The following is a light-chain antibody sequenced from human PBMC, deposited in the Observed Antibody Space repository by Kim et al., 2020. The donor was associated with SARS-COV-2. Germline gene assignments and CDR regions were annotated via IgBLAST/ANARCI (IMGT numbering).Light chain of an antibody. V-gene: IGLV3-25*03. CDR1: ALPKQY. J-gene: IGLJ2*01. CDR2: KDS. CDR3: QSADSSGTYVV. Sequence: PGQTARITCPGDALPKQYAYWYQQKPGQAPVLVIYKDSERPSGIPERFSGSSSGTTVTLTISGVQAEDEADYYCQSADSSGTYVVFGGGTQLTVL.